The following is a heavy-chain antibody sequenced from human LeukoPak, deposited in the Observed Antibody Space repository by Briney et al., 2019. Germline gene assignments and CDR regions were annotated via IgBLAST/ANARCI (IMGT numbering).Heavy chain of an antibody. Sequence: GRSLRLSCAASGFTFSSYGMHWVRQAPGKGLEWVAVISYDGSNKYYADSVKGRFTISKDNSKNTLYLQMNSLRAEDTAVYYCARDTQYYDFWSGSRSYGMDVWGQGTTVTVSS. V-gene: IGHV3-30*12. J-gene: IGHJ6*02. CDR2: ISYDGSNK. CDR3: ARDTQYYDFWSGSRSYGMDV. CDR1: GFTFSSYG. D-gene: IGHD3-3*01.